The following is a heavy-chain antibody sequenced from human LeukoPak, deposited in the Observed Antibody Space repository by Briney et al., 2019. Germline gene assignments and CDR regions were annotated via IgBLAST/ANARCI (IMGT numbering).Heavy chain of an antibody. J-gene: IGHJ4*02. CDR2: IRYDGNNK. CDR1: GFTFSNYG. V-gene: IGHV3-30*02. D-gene: IGHD2/OR15-2a*01. Sequence: GGSLRLSCAASGFTFSNYGMHWVRQAPGKGLEWVAFIRYDGNNKFYADSVRGRFTISRDNSKNTLYLQMNSLRTEDTAVYYCAKAPDETFLDSWGQGTLVTVSS. CDR3: AKAPDETFLDS.